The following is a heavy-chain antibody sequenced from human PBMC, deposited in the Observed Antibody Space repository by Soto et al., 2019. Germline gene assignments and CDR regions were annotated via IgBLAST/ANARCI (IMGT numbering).Heavy chain of an antibody. CDR3: ARDPRIYSDPYYFDY. D-gene: IGHD4-17*01. J-gene: IGHJ4*02. V-gene: IGHV4-59*01. CDR1: GGSISSFY. Sequence: SETLSLTCTVSGGSISSFYWSWIRQPPGKGLEWIGYIYYYGNTNYNPSLKSRVTISVDTSKNQFPLKLSSVTAADTAVYYCARDPRIYSDPYYFDYWGQGTLVTISS. CDR2: IYYYGNT.